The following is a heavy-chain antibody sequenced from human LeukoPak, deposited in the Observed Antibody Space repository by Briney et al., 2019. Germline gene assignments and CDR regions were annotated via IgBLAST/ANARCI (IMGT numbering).Heavy chain of an antibody. CDR3: TKEFCGSRAACAGGSYYDF. Sequence: GGSLRLSCAASGFTFSKDDFHWVRQAPGKGLEWVAAIGVTGDTYYADSVKGRLTISREDAPNSLYLQMRRLGAGDTALYYCTKEFCGSRAACAGGSYYDFWGRGALATVSS. D-gene: IGHD2-15*01. V-gene: IGHV3-13*01. CDR1: GFTFSKDD. CDR2: IGVTGDT. J-gene: IGHJ2*01.